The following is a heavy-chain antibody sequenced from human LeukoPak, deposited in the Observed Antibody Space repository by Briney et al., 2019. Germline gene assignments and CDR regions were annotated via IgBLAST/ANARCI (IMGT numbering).Heavy chain of an antibody. V-gene: IGHV3-23*01. CDR1: GFTFSSYA. Sequence: GGSLTLSCAAPGFTFSSYAMSWVRQAPGKGLEWVSAISGSVGSTYYADSGKGRFTISRDTSKNTLYLQMNSMRAEDTAVYYCAKNVRALRFLEWAYYFDYWGEGTLVTVSS. D-gene: IGHD3-3*01. CDR3: AKNVRALRFLEWAYYFDY. J-gene: IGHJ4*02. CDR2: ISGSVGST.